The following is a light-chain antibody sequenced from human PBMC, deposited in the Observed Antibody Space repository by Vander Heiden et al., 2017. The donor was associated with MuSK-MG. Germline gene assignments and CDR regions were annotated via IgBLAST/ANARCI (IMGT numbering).Light chain of an antibody. CDR2: DVS. CDR3: ASDTTSSTVI. J-gene: IGLJ2*01. Sequence: QSALPQPASVSGSPGPSRTTSCTGTSSEVGSYNYVSWYKQYPGKAPNLVIYDVSKRPAEVYNRFSGSKSGTTASLTISGRQAEDEAEYYCASDTTSSTVIFGGGTKLTVL. CDR1: SSEVGSYNY. V-gene: IGLV2-14*03.